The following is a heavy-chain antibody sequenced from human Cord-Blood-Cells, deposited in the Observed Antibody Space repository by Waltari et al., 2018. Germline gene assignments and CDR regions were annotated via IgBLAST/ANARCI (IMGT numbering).Heavy chain of an antibody. CDR2: IISILGIA. V-gene: IGHV1-69*10. CDR1: GGTFSSYA. CDR3: ARTKGGYDILTGYSYYYYYYMDV. J-gene: IGHJ6*03. Sequence: QVQLVQSGAEVKKPGSSVKVSCKASGGTFSSYAISWVRQAPGQGLEWLGGIISILGIANDAQKFQGRVTITADKSTSTAYMELSSLRSEDTAVYYCARTKGGYDILTGYSYYYYYYMDVWGKGTTVTVSS. D-gene: IGHD3-9*01.